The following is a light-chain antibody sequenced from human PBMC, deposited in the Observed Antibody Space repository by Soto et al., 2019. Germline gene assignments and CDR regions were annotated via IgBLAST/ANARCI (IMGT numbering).Light chain of an antibody. CDR1: QSVSSN. CDR2: DAS. CDR3: QQYNNWPPGT. V-gene: IGKV3-15*01. Sequence: EIVMTQSPATLSVSPGERATLSCRASQSVSSNLAWYQQRPGQAPRLLIYDASTRATGIPARFSGSGSGTEFTLTISSLQSEDFAVDYCQQYNNWPPGTFGGGTKVEIK. J-gene: IGKJ4*01.